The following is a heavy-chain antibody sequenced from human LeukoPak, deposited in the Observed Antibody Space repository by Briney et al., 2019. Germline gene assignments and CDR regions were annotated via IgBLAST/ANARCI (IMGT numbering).Heavy chain of an antibody. CDR2: IKQDGSEK. J-gene: IGHJ4*02. CDR3: ARTKFGYDFWSGYYTGEGYFDY. D-gene: IGHD3-3*01. Sequence: PGGSLRPSCAASGFTFSSYWMSWVRQAPGKGLEWVANIKQDGSEKYYVDSVKGRFTISRDNAKNSLYLQMNSLRAEDTAVYYCARTKFGYDFWSGYYTGEGYFDYWGQGTLVTVSS. CDR1: GFTFSSYW. V-gene: IGHV3-7*01.